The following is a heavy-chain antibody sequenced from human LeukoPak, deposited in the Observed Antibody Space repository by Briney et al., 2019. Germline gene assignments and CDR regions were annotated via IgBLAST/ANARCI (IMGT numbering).Heavy chain of an antibody. Sequence: GGSLRLSCAASGFTFRDYYMGWIRQAPGKGLEWISYISETGTTIYQPDSVKGRFPISRDNAKNSLFLQMNRLRPEDTAVYYCARTSYPWNWGQGTLVTVSS. V-gene: IGHV3-11*01. CDR3: ARTSYPWN. CDR2: ISETGTTI. J-gene: IGHJ4*02. D-gene: IGHD3-16*02. CDR1: GFTFRDYY.